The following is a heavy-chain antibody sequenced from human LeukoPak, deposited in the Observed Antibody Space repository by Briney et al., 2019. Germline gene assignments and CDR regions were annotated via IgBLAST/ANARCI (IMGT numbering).Heavy chain of an antibody. D-gene: IGHD4-23*01. CDR3: ARSSGNGFDG. Sequence: PGGSLRLSCAASGFTSRSYYINWIRQAPGKGLEWVSSISTTSSYIYYADSVKGRFTISRDNAKNSLYLQMNSLRAEDTAVYYCARSSGNGFDGWGQGTLVTISS. J-gene: IGHJ4*02. CDR2: ISTTSSYI. V-gene: IGHV3-21*01. CDR1: GFTSRSYY.